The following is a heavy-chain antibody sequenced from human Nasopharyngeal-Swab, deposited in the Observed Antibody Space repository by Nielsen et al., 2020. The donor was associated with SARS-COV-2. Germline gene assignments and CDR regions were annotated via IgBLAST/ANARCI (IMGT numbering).Heavy chain of an antibody. Sequence: RQAPGKGLEWIGYIYYSGSTYYNPSLKSRVTISVDTSKNQFSLKLSSVTAADTAVYYCARAPITMTVVVKAFDIWGQGTMVTVSS. CDR2: IYYSGST. D-gene: IGHD3-22*01. J-gene: IGHJ3*02. V-gene: IGHV4-31*02. CDR3: ARAPITMTVVVKAFDI.